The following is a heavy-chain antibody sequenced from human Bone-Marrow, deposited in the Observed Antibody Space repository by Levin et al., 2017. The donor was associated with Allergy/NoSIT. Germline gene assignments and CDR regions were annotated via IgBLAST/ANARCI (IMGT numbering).Heavy chain of an antibody. V-gene: IGHV5-51*01. Sequence: GESLKISCKTSGYMFTKYWIAWVRQMPGKGLEWMGTIYPDDSDTRYRSTFEGLVDISVDKSTNTAYLQWTSLRMSDSGMYFCAKSIYRGYENDAFDLWGQGTMVTVSS. CDR2: IYPDDSDT. J-gene: IGHJ3*01. CDR3: AKSIYRGYENDAFDL. CDR1: GYMFTKYW. D-gene: IGHD5-12*01.